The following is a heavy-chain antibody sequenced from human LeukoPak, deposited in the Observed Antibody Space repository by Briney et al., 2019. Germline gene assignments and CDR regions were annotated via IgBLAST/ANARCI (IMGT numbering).Heavy chain of an antibody. CDR1: GFTFSSYA. CDR3: ARESDIVVVPAALRRSYGMDV. CDR2: ISYDGSNK. Sequence: PGGSLRLSCAASGFTFSSYAMHWVRQAPGKGLEWVAVISYDGSNKYYADSVKGRFTISRDKSKNTLYLQMNSLRAEDTAVYYCARESDIVVVPAALRRSYGMDVWGQGTTVTVSS. J-gene: IGHJ6*02. V-gene: IGHV3-30-3*01. D-gene: IGHD2-2*01.